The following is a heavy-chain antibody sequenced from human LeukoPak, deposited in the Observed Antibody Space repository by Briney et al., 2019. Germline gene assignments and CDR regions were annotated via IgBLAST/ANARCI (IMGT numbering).Heavy chain of an antibody. Sequence: PGGSLRLSCGASGFSLSRNWMTWVRQAPGKGLEWVACIRQDGREIYYVDSVKGRFTISRDYAQNSLYLQMNGLRAEDTAVYYCAKGQGITMIVVFYYGMDVWGQGTTVTVSS. CDR3: AKGQGITMIVVFYYGMDV. CDR2: IRQDGREI. CDR1: GFSLSRNW. J-gene: IGHJ6*02. V-gene: IGHV3-7*03. D-gene: IGHD3-22*01.